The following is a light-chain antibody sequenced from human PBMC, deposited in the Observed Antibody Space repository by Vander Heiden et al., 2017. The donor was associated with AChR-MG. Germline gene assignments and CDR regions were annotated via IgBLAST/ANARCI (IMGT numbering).Light chain of an antibody. V-gene: IGLV2-23*02. Sequence: QSALTQPASVSGSPGQSITISCPGTSTDVGSYNLVSWYQQHPGKAPKLMIYEFSKRPSGVSNRFSGSKSGNTASLTISGRQAEDEADYYCCSYAGSRRVFGTGTKVTVL. CDR3: CSYAGSRRV. CDR2: EFS. CDR1: STDVGSYNL. J-gene: IGLJ1*01.